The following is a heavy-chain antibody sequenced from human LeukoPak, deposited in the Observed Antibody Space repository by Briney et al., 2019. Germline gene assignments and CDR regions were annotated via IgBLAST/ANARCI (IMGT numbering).Heavy chain of an antibody. Sequence: SETLSLTCTVSGGSISSFYWSWMRQPPGKGLEWIGHLYNSGSTNYNPSLQSRVSISVDTSKNQFSLRLSSVTAADTAVYFCARAVADKTFDCWGPGTLVTVSS. CDR1: GGSISSFY. V-gene: IGHV4-59*08. CDR2: LYNSGST. J-gene: IGHJ4*02. CDR3: ARAVADKTFDC.